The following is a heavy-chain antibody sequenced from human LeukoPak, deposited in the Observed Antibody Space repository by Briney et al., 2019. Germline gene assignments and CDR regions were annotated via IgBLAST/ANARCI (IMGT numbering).Heavy chain of an antibody. J-gene: IGHJ4*02. CDR2: ITSGGGTT. CDR1: GFTFSIYA. Sequence: PGGSLRLSCAASGFTFSIYAMTWVRRAPGKGLEWISTITSGGGTTYSADSVKGRFTISRANSKNTLYLQINSLRAEDTAVYYCAKGRGQLYNFDYWGQGTLVTVSA. V-gene: IGHV3-23*01. D-gene: IGHD1-1*01. CDR3: AKGRGQLYNFDY.